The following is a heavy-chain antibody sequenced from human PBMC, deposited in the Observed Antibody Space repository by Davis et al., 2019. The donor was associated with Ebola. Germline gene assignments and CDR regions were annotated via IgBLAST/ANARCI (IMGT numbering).Heavy chain of an antibody. J-gene: IGHJ6*02. CDR1: GFTFRTYA. CDR3: ARGGETVTGTASHGMDV. V-gene: IGHV3-23*01. D-gene: IGHD4-11*01. Sequence: GESLKISCAASGFTFRTYAMNWVRQAPGKGLEWVSAISGSGGSTYYADSVKGRFTISRDNSKNTLYLQMNSLTAEDTAVYYCARGGETVTGTASHGMDVWGQGTTVTVSS. CDR2: ISGSGGST.